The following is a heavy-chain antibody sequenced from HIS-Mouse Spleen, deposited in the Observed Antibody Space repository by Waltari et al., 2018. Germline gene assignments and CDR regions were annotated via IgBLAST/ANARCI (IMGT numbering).Heavy chain of an antibody. D-gene: IGHD4-17*01. V-gene: IGHV4-34*01. Sequence: QVQLQQWGAGLLKPSETLSLTCAVYGGSFSGYYWSWIRQPPGKGLEWIGEINHSGSTKYNRSLKSRVTISVDTSKNQFSLKLSSVTAADTAVYYCARGRSPATVTIGYYFDYWGQGTLVTVSS. CDR2: INHSGST. CDR1: GGSFSGYY. J-gene: IGHJ4*02. CDR3: ARGRSPATVTIGYYFDY.